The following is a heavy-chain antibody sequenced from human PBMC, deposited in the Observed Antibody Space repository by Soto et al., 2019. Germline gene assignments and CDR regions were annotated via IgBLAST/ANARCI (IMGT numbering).Heavy chain of an antibody. CDR3: ARDPGEAHLFDP. V-gene: IGHV1-18*01. J-gene: IGHJ5*02. D-gene: IGHD2-21*01. Sequence: ASVKVSCKASGYTFTSYGSSWVRQAPGQGLEWMGWISAYNGNTNYAQKLQGRVTMTTDTSTSTAYMELRSLRSDYTAVYYCARDPGEAHLFDPWGQGTLVTVSS. CDR2: ISAYNGNT. CDR1: GYTFTSYG.